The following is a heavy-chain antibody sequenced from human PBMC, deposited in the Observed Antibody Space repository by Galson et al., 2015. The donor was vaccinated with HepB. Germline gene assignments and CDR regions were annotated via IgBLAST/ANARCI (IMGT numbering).Heavy chain of an antibody. CDR3: AKTVIATGTTLGAFDF. V-gene: IGHV3-23*01. J-gene: IGHJ3*01. D-gene: IGHD1-1*01. CDR2: ISGSGAGT. CDR1: GFTFSNYA. Sequence: SLRLSCAASGFTFSNYAMSWVRQAPGEGLEWVPGISGSGAGTYYAHSVKGRFTISRDNSKNTLYLQMNSLKAENTAVYYCAKTVIATGTTLGAFDFWGQGTMVTVAA.